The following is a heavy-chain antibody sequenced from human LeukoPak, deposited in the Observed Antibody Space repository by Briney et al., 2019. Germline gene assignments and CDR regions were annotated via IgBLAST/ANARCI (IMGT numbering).Heavy chain of an antibody. J-gene: IGHJ4*02. Sequence: GGSLRLSCAASGFTFSSYGMPWARQAPGKGLEWVAVISYDGSNKYYADSVKGRFTISRDNSKNTLYLQMNSLRAEDTAVYYCAKDPYWGQGTLVTVSS. CDR3: AKDPY. CDR2: ISYDGSNK. CDR1: GFTFSSYG. V-gene: IGHV3-30*18.